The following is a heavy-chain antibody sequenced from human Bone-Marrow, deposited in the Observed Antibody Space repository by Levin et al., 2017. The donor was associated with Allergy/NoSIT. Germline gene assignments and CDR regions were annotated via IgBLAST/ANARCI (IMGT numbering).Heavy chain of an antibody. J-gene: IGHJ6*02. D-gene: IGHD6-13*01. V-gene: IGHV3-7*01. Sequence: PSETLSLTCAASGFSFSTYWMTWVRQAPGKGLEWVANIKQDGSEEYFVDSVKGRFTISRDNAKSSLYLQMNSLRADDTAVYYCARGSPYSSPWQRNYYYYAMDVWGQGTTVTVSS. CDR1: GFSFSTYW. CDR3: ARGSPYSSPWQRNYYYYAMDV. CDR2: IKQDGSEE.